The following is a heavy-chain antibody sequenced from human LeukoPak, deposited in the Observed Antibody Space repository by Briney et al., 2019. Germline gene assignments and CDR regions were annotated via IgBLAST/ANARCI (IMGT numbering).Heavy chain of an antibody. J-gene: IGHJ3*02. D-gene: IGHD6-19*01. V-gene: IGHV3-74*01. CDR2: INTDGSST. Sequence: WVSRINTDGSSTSYADSVKGRFTISRDNAKNTLYLQMNSLRAEDTAVYYCTSLAGDDAFDIWGQGTMVTVSS. CDR3: TSLAGDDAFDI.